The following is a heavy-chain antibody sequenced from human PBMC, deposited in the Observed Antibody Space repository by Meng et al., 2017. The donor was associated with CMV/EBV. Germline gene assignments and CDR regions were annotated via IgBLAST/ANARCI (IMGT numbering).Heavy chain of an antibody. V-gene: IGHV1-2*02. CDR2: INPNSGGT. Sequence: QVQLVQAWAEVKKPGASVKVSCKASGYTFTGYYMHWVRQAPGQGLEWMGWINPNSGGTNYAQKFQGRVTMTRDTSISTAYMELSRLRSDDTAVYYCATYIGNYINWYFDLWGRGTLVTVSS. D-gene: IGHD1-7*01. CDR1: GYTFTGYY. J-gene: IGHJ2*01. CDR3: ATYIGNYINWYFDL.